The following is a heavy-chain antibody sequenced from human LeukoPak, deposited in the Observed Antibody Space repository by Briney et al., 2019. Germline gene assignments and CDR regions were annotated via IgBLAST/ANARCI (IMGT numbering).Heavy chain of an antibody. D-gene: IGHD6-13*01. J-gene: IGHJ4*02. Sequence: GGSLRLSCAASGFTFSSYAMSWVRQAPGKGLEWVSVISGSGASTNYADSVKGRFIISRDNSKNTLYLQMNSLRAEDTAVYYCAKNHYSSSRDYFDYWGQGTLVTVSS. CDR1: GFTFSSYA. V-gene: IGHV3-23*01. CDR3: AKNHYSSSRDYFDY. CDR2: ISGSGAST.